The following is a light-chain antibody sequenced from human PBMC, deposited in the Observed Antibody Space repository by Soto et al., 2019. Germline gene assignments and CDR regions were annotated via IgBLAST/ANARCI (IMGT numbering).Light chain of an antibody. J-gene: IGKJ1*01. CDR3: QQSYSYPPT. Sequence: DIQMTQSPSSLAASLGDRVTITCRASQSISSYLNWYQHKPGKAPKLLIYAASSLQSGVPSRFSGSGSGTDFILTISSLQPEDFATYYCQQSYSYPPTFGQGTKVDIK. V-gene: IGKV1-39*01. CDR1: QSISSY. CDR2: AAS.